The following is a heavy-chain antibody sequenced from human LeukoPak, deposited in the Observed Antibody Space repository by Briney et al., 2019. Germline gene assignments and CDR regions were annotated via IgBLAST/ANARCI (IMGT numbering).Heavy chain of an antibody. CDR3: AREYYYYYMDV. CDR2: ISAYNGNK. V-gene: IGHV1-18*01. CDR1: GHTFTSYG. J-gene: IGHJ6*03. Sequence: ASVKVSCKASGHTFTSYGISWVRQAPGQGLEWMGWISAYNGNKNYAQKLQGRVSMTTDTSTSTAYMELRSLRSDDTAVYYCAREYYYYYMDVWGKGTTVTISS.